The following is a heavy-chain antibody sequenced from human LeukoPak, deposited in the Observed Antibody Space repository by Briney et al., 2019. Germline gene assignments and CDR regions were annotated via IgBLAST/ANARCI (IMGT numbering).Heavy chain of an antibody. CDR3: ARAEMATIDPLYFDY. CDR2: IYYSGST. Sequence: SQTLSLTCTVSGGSISSGGYYWSWIRQHPGKGLEWIGYIYYSGSTYYNPSLKSRVTISVDTSKNQFSLKLSSVTAADTAVYYCARAEMATIDPLYFDYWGQGTLVTVSS. CDR1: GGSISSGGYY. D-gene: IGHD5-24*01. J-gene: IGHJ4*02. V-gene: IGHV4-31*03.